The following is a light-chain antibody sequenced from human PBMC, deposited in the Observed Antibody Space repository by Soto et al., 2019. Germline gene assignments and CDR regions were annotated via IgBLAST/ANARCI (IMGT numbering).Light chain of an antibody. CDR3: SSYTSSSTLV. J-gene: IGLJ1*01. CDR2: EVS. CDR1: SSDDGGYNY. V-gene: IGLV2-14*01. Sequence: QSALTQPAAVSGSPGQSITISCTGTSSDDGGYNYVSWYQQHPGKAPKLMIYEVSNRPSGVSNRFSGSKSGNTASLTISGLQAEDEGDYYCSSYTSSSTLVFGTGTKVTVL.